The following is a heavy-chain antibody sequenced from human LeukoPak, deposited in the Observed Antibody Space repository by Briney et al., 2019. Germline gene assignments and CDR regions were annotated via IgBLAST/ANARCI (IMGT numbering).Heavy chain of an antibody. CDR3: AGDPPSGGYRGPGDY. V-gene: IGHV4-39*02. CDR1: GGSISSSSYY. CDR2: IYYSGST. Sequence: SETLSLTCTVSGGSISSSSYYWGWIRQPPGKGLEWIGSIYYSGSTYYNPSLKSRVTISVDTSKNQFSLKLSSVTAADTAVYYCAGDPPSGGYRGPGDYWGQGTLVTVSS. D-gene: IGHD5-12*01. J-gene: IGHJ4*02.